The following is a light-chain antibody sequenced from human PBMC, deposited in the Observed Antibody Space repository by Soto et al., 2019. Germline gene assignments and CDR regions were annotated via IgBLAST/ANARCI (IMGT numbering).Light chain of an antibody. CDR3: QQYNNWPPRT. CDR1: QSVSSN. CDR2: GAS. Sequence: EIVMTQSPATLSVSPGERATLSCRASQSVSSNLAWYQQKPVQAPRLLIYGASTRATGIPARFSGSGSGTEFTLTISSLQSEDFAVYYCQQYNNWPPRTFGQGTKVEIK. V-gene: IGKV3-15*01. J-gene: IGKJ1*01.